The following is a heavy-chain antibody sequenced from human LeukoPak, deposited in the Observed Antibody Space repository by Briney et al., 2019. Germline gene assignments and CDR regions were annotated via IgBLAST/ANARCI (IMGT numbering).Heavy chain of an antibody. Sequence: PGGSLRLSCAASGFTFSSYGMHWVRQAPGKGLEWVAFIRYDGNNEYYADSVKGRFTISRDNAKNTLYLQMNSLRAEGTAVYYCARTVDSSGFSPFQHWGQGTLVTVSS. CDR3: ARTVDSSGFSPFQH. CDR2: IRYDGNNE. J-gene: IGHJ1*01. CDR1: GFTFSSYG. V-gene: IGHV3-30*02. D-gene: IGHD3-22*01.